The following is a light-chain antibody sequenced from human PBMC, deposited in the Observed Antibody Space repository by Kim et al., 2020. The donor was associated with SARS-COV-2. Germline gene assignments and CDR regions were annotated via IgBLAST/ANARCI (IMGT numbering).Light chain of an antibody. Sequence: FSPGQKAAPALGDKQSLNNSYVAVYQQKAGQAPARLICGASSRDSGIPDRFSGSVSGTDLTLTISRLEREDFAVYYCQQYGSSPYTFGQGTKLEI. V-gene: IGKV3-20*01. CDR3: QQYGSSPYT. J-gene: IGKJ2*01. CDR2: GAS. CDR1: QSLNNSY.